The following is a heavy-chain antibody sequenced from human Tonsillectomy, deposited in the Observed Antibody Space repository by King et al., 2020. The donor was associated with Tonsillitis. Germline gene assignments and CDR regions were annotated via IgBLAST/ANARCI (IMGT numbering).Heavy chain of an antibody. D-gene: IGHD5-12*01. V-gene: IGHV3-30-3*01. Sequence: VQLVESGGGVGQPGRSLRLSCAASGFTFSGYAMHWVRHAPGRGREWVAMLSYDGGNKYYADSVKGRFTISRDNSKNTLYLQMNSLRVEDTAVYYCVGWLDYDFGMDVWGQGTTVTVSS. CDR3: VGWLDYDFGMDV. J-gene: IGHJ6*02. CDR2: LSYDGGNK. CDR1: GFTFSGYA.